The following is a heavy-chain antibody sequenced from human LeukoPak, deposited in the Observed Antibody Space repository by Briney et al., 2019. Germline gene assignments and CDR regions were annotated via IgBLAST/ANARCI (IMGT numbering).Heavy chain of an antibody. CDR3: AKRYSSSSATYNWFDP. V-gene: IGHV3-23*01. CDR2: TSGSGGST. D-gene: IGHD6-13*01. Sequence: GGSLRLSCAASGFTFSSYAMSWVRQAPGKGLEWVSATSGSGGSTYYADSVKGRFTISRDNSKDTLYLQMNSLRAEDTAVYYCAKRYSSSSATYNWFDPWGQGTLVTVSS. J-gene: IGHJ5*02. CDR1: GFTFSSYA.